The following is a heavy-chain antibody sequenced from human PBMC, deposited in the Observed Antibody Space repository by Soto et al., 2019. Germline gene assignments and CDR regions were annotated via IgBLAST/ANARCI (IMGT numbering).Heavy chain of an antibody. J-gene: IGHJ4*02. CDR3: AGAVATQSHFDY. CDR1: GYTLTELS. D-gene: IGHD1-26*01. Sequence: ASVKVSCKVSGYTLTELSMHWVRQAPGKGLEWMGGFDPEDGETIYAQKFQGRVTMTEDTSTDTAYMELSSLRSEDTAVYYCAGAVATQSHFDYWGQGTLVSVS. CDR2: FDPEDGET. V-gene: IGHV1-24*01.